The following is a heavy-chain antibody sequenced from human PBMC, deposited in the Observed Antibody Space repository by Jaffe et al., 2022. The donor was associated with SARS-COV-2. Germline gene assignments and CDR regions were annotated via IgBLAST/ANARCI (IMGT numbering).Heavy chain of an antibody. D-gene: IGHD3-10*01. V-gene: IGHV3-48*01. CDR1: GFNFSTYN. Sequence: EVQLVESGGGLVQPGGSLRLSCAASGFNFSTYNMNWVRQAPGMGLEWVSYISSSRSPTYYADSVRGRFTISRDNAKNSLYLQMSSLRAEDTAVYYCTRAIRGVIILLNDALDIWGQGTVVTVSS. CDR2: ISSSRSPT. J-gene: IGHJ3*02. CDR3: TRAIRGVIILLNDALDI.